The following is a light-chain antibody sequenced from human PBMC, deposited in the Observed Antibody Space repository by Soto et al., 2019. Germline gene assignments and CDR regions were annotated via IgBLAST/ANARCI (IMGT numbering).Light chain of an antibody. CDR2: EVS. V-gene: IGLV2-8*01. J-gene: IGLJ3*02. Sequence: QSALTQPPSASGSPGQSVTISCTGTSSDVGGYNYVSWYQQHPGKAPKLMIYEVSKRPSGVPDRFSGSKSGNTASLTVSGLQAEDEADYYCCSYAGNNRVFGGGTKLTVL. CDR3: CSYAGNNRV. CDR1: SSDVGGYNY.